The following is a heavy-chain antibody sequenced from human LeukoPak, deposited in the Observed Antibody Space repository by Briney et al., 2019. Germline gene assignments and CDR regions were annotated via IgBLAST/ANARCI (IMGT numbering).Heavy chain of an antibody. Sequence: GGSLRLSCAASGFTFSDYYMSWIRQAPGKGLEWVSYIRSSGSTIYYADSVKGRFTISRDNAKKSLYLQMNSLRAEDTAVYYCARRYCSSTNCYTFDIWGQGTMVTVSS. CDR3: ARRYCSSTNCYTFDI. D-gene: IGHD2-2*02. J-gene: IGHJ3*02. CDR1: GFTFSDYY. V-gene: IGHV3-11*04. CDR2: IRSSGSTI.